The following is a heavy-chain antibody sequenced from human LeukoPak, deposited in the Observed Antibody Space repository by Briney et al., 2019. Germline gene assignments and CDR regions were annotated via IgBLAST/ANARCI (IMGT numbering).Heavy chain of an antibody. J-gene: IGHJ4*02. CDR2: IIPIFGTA. Sequence: GASVKVSCKASGYTFTTYGISWVRQAPGQGLEWMGGIIPIFGTANYAQKFQGRVTITADESTSTAYMELSSLRSEDTAVYYCATLRDYYGSGSYYNTLAYWGQGTLITVSS. CDR3: ATLRDYYGSGSYYNTLAY. CDR1: GYTFTTYG. V-gene: IGHV1-69*13. D-gene: IGHD3-10*01.